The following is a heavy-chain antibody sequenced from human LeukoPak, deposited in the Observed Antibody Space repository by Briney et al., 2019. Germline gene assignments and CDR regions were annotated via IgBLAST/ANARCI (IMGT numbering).Heavy chain of an antibody. V-gene: IGHV3-66*01. CDR1: GFTVSSNY. CDR2: IYSGGST. Sequence: GGSLRLSCAASGFTVSSNYMSWVRQAPGKGLEWVSVIYSGGSTYYADSVEGRFTISRDNSKNTLYLQMNSLRAEDTAVYYCARAGYSSGWPSRDAFDIWGQGTMVTVSS. CDR3: ARAGYSSGWPSRDAFDI. D-gene: IGHD6-19*01. J-gene: IGHJ3*02.